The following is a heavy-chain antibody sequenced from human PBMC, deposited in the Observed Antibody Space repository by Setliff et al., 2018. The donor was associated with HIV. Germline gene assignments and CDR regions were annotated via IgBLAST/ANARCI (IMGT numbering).Heavy chain of an antibody. CDR3: ARGRGGNYNYYYYYMDV. CDR1: GGSFSGYY. D-gene: IGHD2-21*02. Sequence: ETLSLTCAVYGGSFSGYYWSWIRQPPGKGLEWIGEINHSGNTNYNPSLKSRVTISVDTSKNQFSLKLSTVTAADTAVYYCARGRGGNYNYYYYYMDVWGKGTTVTVSS. CDR2: INHSGNT. V-gene: IGHV4-34*01. J-gene: IGHJ6*03.